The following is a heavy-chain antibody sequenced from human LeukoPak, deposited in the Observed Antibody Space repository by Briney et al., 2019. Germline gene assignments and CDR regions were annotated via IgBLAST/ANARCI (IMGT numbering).Heavy chain of an antibody. J-gene: IGHJ4*02. V-gene: IGHV4-34*01. Sequence: SETLSLTCAVYGGSFSGYYWSWIRQPPGKGLEWIGEINHSGSTNYNPSLKSRVTISVDTSKNQFSLKLSSVTAADAAVYYCARLPYYYDSSGYYYFSFDYWGQGTLVTVSS. CDR2: INHSGST. D-gene: IGHD3-22*01. CDR1: GGSFSGYY. CDR3: ARLPYYYDSSGYYYFSFDY.